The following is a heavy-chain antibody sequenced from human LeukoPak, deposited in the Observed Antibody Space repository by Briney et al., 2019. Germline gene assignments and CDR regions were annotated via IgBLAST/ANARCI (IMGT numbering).Heavy chain of an antibody. CDR3: ARARYYDSSGYHGYYFDY. Sequence: SETLSLTCTASGGSISSYYWSWIRQPPGKGLEWIGYIYYSGSTNYNPSLKSRVTISVDTSKNQFSLKLSSVIAADTAVYYCARARYYDSSGYHGYYFDYWGQGTLVTVSS. V-gene: IGHV4-59*01. J-gene: IGHJ4*02. D-gene: IGHD3-22*01. CDR1: GGSISSYY. CDR2: IYYSGST.